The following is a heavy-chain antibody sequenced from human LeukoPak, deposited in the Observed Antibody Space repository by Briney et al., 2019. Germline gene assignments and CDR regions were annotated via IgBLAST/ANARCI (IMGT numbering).Heavy chain of an antibody. Sequence: GGSLRLSCAASGFTVSNNYMSWVRQAPGKGLEWVSLIYSGGSTYYADSVKGRFTISRDNSKNTLYLQMNSLRAEDTAVYYCASGSGSYRTPYYYMDVWGTGTTVTVSS. CDR1: GFTVSNNY. D-gene: IGHD3-10*01. V-gene: IGHV3-53*01. CDR3: ASGSGSYRTPYYYMDV. CDR2: IYSGGST. J-gene: IGHJ6*03.